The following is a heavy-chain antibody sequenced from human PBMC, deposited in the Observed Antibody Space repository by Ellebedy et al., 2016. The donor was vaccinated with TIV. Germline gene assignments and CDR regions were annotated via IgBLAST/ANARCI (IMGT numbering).Heavy chain of an antibody. Sequence: MPSETLSLTCAVYSGYFKGYSWSWIRQLPGQGLEWIGEISQSGSTNYNPSLKSRVSLSEDTAKKQFSLRRTSVTAADTAVYYCARGRPYLSDALDIWGQGTMVTVSS. CDR1: SGYFKGYS. V-gene: IGHV4-34*01. CDR2: ISQSGST. J-gene: IGHJ3*02. CDR3: ARGRPYLSDALDI.